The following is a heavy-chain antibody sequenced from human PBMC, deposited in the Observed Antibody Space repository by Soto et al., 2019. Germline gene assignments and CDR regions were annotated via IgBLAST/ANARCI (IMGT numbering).Heavy chain of an antibody. D-gene: IGHD3-10*01. J-gene: IGHJ4*02. CDR2: ISYDGSNK. Sequence: ESGGGVVQPGRSLRLSCAASGFTFSSYAMHWVRQAPGKGLEWVAVISYDGSNKYYADSVKGRFTISRDNSKNTLYLQMNSLRAEDTAVYYCARTGSPRYYFDYWGQGTLVTVSS. CDR3: ARTGSPRYYFDY. V-gene: IGHV3-30-3*01. CDR1: GFTFSSYA.